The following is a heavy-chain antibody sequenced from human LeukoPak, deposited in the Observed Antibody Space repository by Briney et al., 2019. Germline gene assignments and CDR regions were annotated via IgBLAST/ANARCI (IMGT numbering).Heavy chain of an antibody. V-gene: IGHV3-30*03. D-gene: IGHD4-17*01. J-gene: IGHJ3*02. CDR3: ARDHDYGDYEAFDI. Sequence: GGSLRLSCAASGFTFSSYGMHWVRQAPGKGLEWVAVISYDGSNKYYADSVKGRFTISRDNSKNTLYLQMDSLRAEDTAVYYCARDHDYGDYEAFDIWGQGTMVTVSS. CDR2: ISYDGSNK. CDR1: GFTFSSYG.